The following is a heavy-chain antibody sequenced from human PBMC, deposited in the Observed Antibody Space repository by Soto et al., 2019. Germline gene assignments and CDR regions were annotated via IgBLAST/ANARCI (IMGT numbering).Heavy chain of an antibody. J-gene: IGHJ4*02. D-gene: IGHD3-16*01. CDR3: AGDRDQGEQKDCYS. V-gene: IGHV1-18*01. CDR2: ISAQRGNT. Sequence: QVHLVQSGPEVKNPGASVKVSCKASGDTFSSYGISWLRQAPGQGLEWMGWISAQRGNTNYAQKFRGRVTMTTDTGTSTVYMELKSLREDDTAVYYCAGDRDQGEQKDCYSWGQGTLVTVSS. CDR1: GDTFSSYG.